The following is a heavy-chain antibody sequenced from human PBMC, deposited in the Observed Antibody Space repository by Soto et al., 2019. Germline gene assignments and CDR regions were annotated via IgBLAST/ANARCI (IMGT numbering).Heavy chain of an antibody. CDR2: VYNSGST. Sequence: PSETLSLTCTVSGDSISRHSWSWIRQAPGKGLEWIGYVYNSGSTNYNPSLKSRVTMSVDTSKNQFSLKLSSVTAADTAVYYCARDRIVVVVAANPVYFYHGMDVWGQGTTVTVSS. D-gene: IGHD2-15*01. CDR3: ARDRIVVVVAANPVYFYHGMDV. J-gene: IGHJ6*02. V-gene: IGHV4-59*11. CDR1: GDSISRHS.